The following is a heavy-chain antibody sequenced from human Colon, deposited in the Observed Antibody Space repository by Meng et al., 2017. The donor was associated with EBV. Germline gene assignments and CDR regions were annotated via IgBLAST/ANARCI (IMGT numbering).Heavy chain of an antibody. D-gene: IGHD4-17*01. CDR1: GFTFSSYA. CDR2: ISGSGGST. V-gene: IGHV3-23*01. CDR3: APRKDYGAP. J-gene: IGHJ5*02. Sequence: EAQGLGGGGGLAQPVASLRLVCAASGFTFSSYAMSWVRQAPGKGLEWVSSISGSGGSTYYSDSVKGRFTISRDNSKNTLYLQMNSLRAEDTAVYYCAPRKDYGAPWGQGTLVTVSS.